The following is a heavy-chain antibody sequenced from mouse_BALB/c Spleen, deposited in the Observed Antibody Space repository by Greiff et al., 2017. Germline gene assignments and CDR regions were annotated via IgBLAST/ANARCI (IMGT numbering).Heavy chain of an antibody. J-gene: IGHJ4*01. CDR3: ARYDYATGYYAMDY. Sequence: VKLMESGPGLVQPSQSLSITCTVSGFSLTSYGVHWVRQSPGKGLEWLGVIWSGGSTDYNAAFISRLSISKDNSKSQVFFKMNSLQANDTAIYYCARYDYATGYYAMDYWGQGTSVTVSS. CDR1: GFSLTSYG. CDR2: IWSGGST. V-gene: IGHV2-2*02. D-gene: IGHD2-4*01.